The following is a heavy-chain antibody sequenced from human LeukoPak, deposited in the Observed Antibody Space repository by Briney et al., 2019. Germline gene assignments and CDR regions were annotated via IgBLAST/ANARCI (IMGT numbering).Heavy chain of an antibody. V-gene: IGHV3-9*01. Sequence: GGSLRLSCAASGFTFDDYAMHWVRQVPGKGLEWVSGISWNSDIIDYADSVKGRFTISRDNAQNSLYLQMNSLRADDTAFYYCAKDRYSSSWNFFDFWGQGTLVTASS. D-gene: IGHD6-13*01. CDR3: AKDRYSSSWNFFDF. J-gene: IGHJ4*02. CDR2: ISWNSDII. CDR1: GFTFDDYA.